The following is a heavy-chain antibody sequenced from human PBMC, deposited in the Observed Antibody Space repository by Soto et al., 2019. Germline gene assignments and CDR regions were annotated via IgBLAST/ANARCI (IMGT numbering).Heavy chain of an antibody. CDR2: IWSDGNNK. Sequence: QVQLVESGGGVVKPGRSLRLSCAASGFTFNTYGFHWVRQAPGKGLEWVSVIWSDGNNKYYADSVKGRFTISRDSSKNTLYLQMNSLRVEDTAVYYCARIQLDTIMALDYWGQGTLVTVSS. V-gene: IGHV3-33*01. J-gene: IGHJ4*02. CDR1: GFTFNTYG. D-gene: IGHD1-1*01. CDR3: ARIQLDTIMALDY.